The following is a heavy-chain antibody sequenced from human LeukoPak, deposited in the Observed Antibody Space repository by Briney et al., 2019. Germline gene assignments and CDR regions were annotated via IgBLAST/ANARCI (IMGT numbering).Heavy chain of an antibody. D-gene: IGHD5-18*01. Sequence: SETLSLTCAVYGGSFSGDFWSWIRQSPGKGLEWIGEINHGGSTTCNPSLQSRVTISVDTSKNQFSLKLRSVTAADTAVYYCASNNHRDGYSYGDYYFDYWGQGTLVTVSS. J-gene: IGHJ4*02. CDR2: INHGGST. CDR3: ASNNHRDGYSYGDYYFDY. V-gene: IGHV4-34*01. CDR1: GGSFSGDF.